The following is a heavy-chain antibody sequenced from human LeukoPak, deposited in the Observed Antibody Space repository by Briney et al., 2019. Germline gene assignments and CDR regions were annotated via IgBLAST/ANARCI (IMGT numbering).Heavy chain of an antibody. Sequence: GGSLRLSCAASGFTFSSYAMSWVRQAPGKGLEWVSGISWNSGSIGYADSVKGRFTISRDNAKNTLYLQMNSLRAEDTAVYYCARDPTYYYDLNAFDIWGQGTMVTVSS. D-gene: IGHD3-22*01. J-gene: IGHJ3*02. V-gene: IGHV3-20*04. CDR1: GFTFSSYA. CDR2: ISWNSGSI. CDR3: ARDPTYYYDLNAFDI.